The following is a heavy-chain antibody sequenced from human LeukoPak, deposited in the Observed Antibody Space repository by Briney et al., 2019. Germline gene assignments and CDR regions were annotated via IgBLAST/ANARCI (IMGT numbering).Heavy chain of an antibody. CDR1: GGSISSYY. J-gene: IGHJ6*03. CDR2: IYYSGST. V-gene: IGHV4-59*01. D-gene: IGHD2-15*01. CDR3: ARGGGYYYMDV. Sequence: SETLSLTCTVSGGSISSYYWSWIRQPPGKGLEWIGYIYYSGSTNYNPSLKSRVTISVDTSKNQFSLKLSSVTAADTAVYYCARGGGYYYMDVWGKGTTVTVSS.